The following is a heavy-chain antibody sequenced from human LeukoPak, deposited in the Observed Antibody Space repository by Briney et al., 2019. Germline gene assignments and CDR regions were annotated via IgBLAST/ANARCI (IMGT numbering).Heavy chain of an antibody. J-gene: IGHJ1*01. D-gene: IGHD1-26*01. Sequence: GGSLRLSCAASGFTFSNYAMSWVRQAPGKGLEWVSGIGDTGVSTYYTDSVKGRFTISRDNAKNSLYLQMSSLRAEDAAVYYCVRLGGATGQYFHHWGQGTRVTVSS. CDR1: GFTFSNYA. CDR3: VRLGGATGQYFHH. CDR2: IGDTGVST. V-gene: IGHV3-23*01.